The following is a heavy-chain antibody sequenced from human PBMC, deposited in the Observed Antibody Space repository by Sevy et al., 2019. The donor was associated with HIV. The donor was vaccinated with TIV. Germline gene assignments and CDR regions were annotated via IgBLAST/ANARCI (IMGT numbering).Heavy chain of an antibody. Sequence: SETLSLTCTVSGGSISSSSYFWGWIRQPPGKGLEWIGSIFYSGNTYYNPSLKSRVTISVDASKNQFSLNLSSVTAADTAMYYCARQIEMDSTFDYWGQGTLVTVSS. V-gene: IGHV4-39*01. CDR1: GGSISSSSYF. CDR3: ARQIEMDSTFDY. CDR2: IFYSGNT. D-gene: IGHD2-2*03. J-gene: IGHJ4*02.